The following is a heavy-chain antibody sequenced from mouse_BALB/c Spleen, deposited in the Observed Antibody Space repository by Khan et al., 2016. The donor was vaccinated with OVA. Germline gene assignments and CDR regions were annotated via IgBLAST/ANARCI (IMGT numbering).Heavy chain of an antibody. Sequence: IQLVQSGAELVRPGALVKLSCKAPGFNIKDYYVHWVKQRPEQGLEWIGWIDPENGKTVYDPKFQGKASIKGDTSSNTAYLQLNSLTSEDTAVSYCARSGYFAWFGYWGQGTLVTVSA. J-gene: IGHJ3*01. V-gene: IGHV14-1*02. CDR3: ARSGYFAWFGY. D-gene: IGHD2-3*01. CDR1: GFNIKDYY. CDR2: IDPENGKT.